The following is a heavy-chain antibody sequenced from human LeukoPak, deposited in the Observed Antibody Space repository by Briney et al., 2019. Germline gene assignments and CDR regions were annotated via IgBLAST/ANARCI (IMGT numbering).Heavy chain of an antibody. Sequence: GGSLRLSCAASGFTVSSNYMSWVRQAPGKGLEWVSLIYSCGTTYYADSVKGRFTISRDNAKNSLYLQMNSLRAEDTAVYYCVRVNYDFWSGYYMTIFDYWGQGTLVTVSS. CDR3: VRVNYDFWSGYYMTIFDY. CDR2: IYSCGTT. V-gene: IGHV3-66*01. J-gene: IGHJ4*02. D-gene: IGHD3-3*01. CDR1: GFTVSSNY.